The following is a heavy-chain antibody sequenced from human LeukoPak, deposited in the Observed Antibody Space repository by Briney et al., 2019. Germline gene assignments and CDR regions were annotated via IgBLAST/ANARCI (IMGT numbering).Heavy chain of an antibody. D-gene: IGHD1-1*01. CDR3: WSRPAATTRPFDY. J-gene: IGHJ4*02. CDR2: FYDTGRR. V-gene: IGHV4-59*01. CDR1: GVSIYSYH. Sequence: PSETLSLTCSVSGVSIYSYHWLWIRRPRGKGLEWIAYFYDTGRRNNSPSFERGVTIPEDTSKNKISGVLTYVRAADTAVNYFWSRPAATTRPFDYWGQGTLVTVSS.